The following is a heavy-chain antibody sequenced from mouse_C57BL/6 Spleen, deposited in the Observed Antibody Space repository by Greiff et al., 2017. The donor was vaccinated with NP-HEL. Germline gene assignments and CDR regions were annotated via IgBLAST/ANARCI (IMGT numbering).Heavy chain of an antibody. CDR2: IYPGSGST. CDR1: GYTFTSYW. V-gene: IGHV1-55*01. D-gene: IGHD1-1*01. CDR3: ARGDLFFTTVVAYYFDY. J-gene: IGHJ2*01. Sequence: QVQLKQPGAELVKPGASVKMSCKASGYTFTSYWITWVKQRPGQGLEWIGDIYPGSGSTNYNEKFKSKATLTVDTSSSTAYMQLSSLTSEDSAVYYCARGDLFFTTVVAYYFDYWGQGTTLTVSS.